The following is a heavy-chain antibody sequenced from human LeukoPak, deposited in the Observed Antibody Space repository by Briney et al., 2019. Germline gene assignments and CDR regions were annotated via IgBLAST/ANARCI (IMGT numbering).Heavy chain of an antibody. V-gene: IGHV1-2*02. CDR1: GYTFTGYY. J-gene: IGHJ4*02. CDR3: AVTHKYQLLSYYFDY. CDR2: INPNSGGA. D-gene: IGHD2-2*01. Sequence: GASVKVSCKASGYTFTGYYMHWVRQAPGQGVEWMGWINPNSGGANYAQKFQGRVTMTRDTSISTVYMELSRLRSDDTAVYYCAVTHKYQLLSYYFDYWGQGTLVTVSS.